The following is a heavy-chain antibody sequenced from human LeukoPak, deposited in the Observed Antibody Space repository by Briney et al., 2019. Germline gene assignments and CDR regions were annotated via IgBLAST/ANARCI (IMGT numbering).Heavy chain of an antibody. CDR3: ARETNGGMVPEEHFDY. J-gene: IGHJ4*02. D-gene: IGHD1-14*01. V-gene: IGHV3-7*01. CDR2: IKQDGSEK. Sequence: GGSLRLSCAASGFTFSSYWMSWVRQAPGKGLEWVANIKQDGSEKYYVDSVKGRFTISRDNAKNSLYLHMNSLRAEDTAVYYCARETNGGMVPEEHFDYWGQGTLVTVSS. CDR1: GFTFSSYW.